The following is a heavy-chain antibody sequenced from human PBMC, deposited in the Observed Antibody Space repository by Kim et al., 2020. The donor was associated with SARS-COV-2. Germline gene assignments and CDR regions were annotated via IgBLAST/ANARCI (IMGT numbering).Heavy chain of an antibody. CDR2: INQDGNQR. J-gene: IGHJ4*02. CDR1: GFTFADSW. D-gene: IGHD3-3*01. CDR3: AKPWSRGFVN. Sequence: GGSLRLSCSASGFTFADSWMIWVRRAQGKGLEWVANINQDGNQRQYLDSVTGRFTVSRNNAQESLFLQMSSLRSDDTATYYCAKPWSRGFVNWGQGSLV. V-gene: IGHV3-7*05.